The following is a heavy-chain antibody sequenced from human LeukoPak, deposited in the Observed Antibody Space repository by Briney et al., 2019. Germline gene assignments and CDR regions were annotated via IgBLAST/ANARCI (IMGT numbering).Heavy chain of an antibody. V-gene: IGHV4-34*01. CDR1: GGSFSGYY. D-gene: IGHD7-27*01. Sequence: SETLSLTCAVYGGSFSGYYWSWIRQPPGKGLEWLGEINHSGSTNYNPSLKSRVTISVDTSKNQFSLKLSSVTAADTAVYYCARVSDWGHFDYWGQGTLVTVSS. CDR2: INHSGST. CDR3: ARVSDWGHFDY. J-gene: IGHJ4*02.